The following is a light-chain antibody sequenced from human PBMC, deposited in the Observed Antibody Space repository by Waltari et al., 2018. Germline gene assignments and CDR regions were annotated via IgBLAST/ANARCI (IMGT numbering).Light chain of an antibody. V-gene: IGKV1-13*02. J-gene: IGKJ3*01. CDR1: QGISSY. Sequence: IQMSQSPSSLSASVGDRVTITCRASQGISSYLNWYQQKPGKAPKLLIYYANSLASGVPCRFSGSRSGTEFTLTISSLQPEDFATYYCQQGNSYPFTVGPGTKLDIK. CDR3: QQGNSYPFT. CDR2: YAN.